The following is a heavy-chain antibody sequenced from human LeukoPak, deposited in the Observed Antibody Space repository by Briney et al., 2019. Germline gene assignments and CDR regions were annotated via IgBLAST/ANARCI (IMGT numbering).Heavy chain of an antibody. CDR1: GGSISSSRYY. D-gene: IGHD6-13*01. CDR2: IYYSGST. CDR3: TAGPWYFDY. V-gene: IGHV4-39*01. Sequence: SETLSLTCTVSGGSISSSRYYWGWIRPPPGKGLEWIGSIYYSGSTYYNPSLNSRVTVSVDTSKNQFSLRLSSVTAADTALYYCTAGPWYFDYWGQGTLVTVSS. J-gene: IGHJ4*02.